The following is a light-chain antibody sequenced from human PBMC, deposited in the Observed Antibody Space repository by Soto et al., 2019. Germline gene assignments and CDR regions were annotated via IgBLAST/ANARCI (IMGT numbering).Light chain of an antibody. CDR1: ISDIGTYNL. V-gene: IGLV2-14*02. Sequence: QSALTQPASVSGSPGQSITISCTGSISDIGTYNLVSWLQQHPGKAPKLMIYEASKRPSGVSNRFSGSKSGNTASLTISGLQAEDEADYYCSSYTSSSTYVFGTGTKLTVL. CDR3: SSYTSSSTYV. J-gene: IGLJ1*01. CDR2: EAS.